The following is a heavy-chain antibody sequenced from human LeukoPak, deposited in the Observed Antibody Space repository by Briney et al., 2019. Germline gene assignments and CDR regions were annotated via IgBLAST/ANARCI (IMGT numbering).Heavy chain of an antibody. CDR2: IYYSGST. V-gene: IGHV4-59*01. CDR1: GFTFSSYA. Sequence: GSLRLSCAASGFTFSSYAMSWIRQPPGKGLEWIGYIYYSGSTNYNPSLKSRVTISVDTSKNQFSLKLSSVTAADTAVYYCARDQSSLDAFDIWGQGTMVTVSS. CDR3: ARDQSSLDAFDI. D-gene: IGHD2-15*01. J-gene: IGHJ3*02.